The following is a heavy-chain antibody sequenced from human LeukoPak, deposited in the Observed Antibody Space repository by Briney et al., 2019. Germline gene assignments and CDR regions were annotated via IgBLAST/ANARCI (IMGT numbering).Heavy chain of an antibody. CDR1: GGSISSGDYY. CDR2: IYYSGST. J-gene: IGHJ4*02. D-gene: IGHD3-22*01. CDR3: ARARARRGEYYYDSSGYPDY. Sequence: PSQTLSLTCTVSGGSISSGDYYWSWIRQPPGKGLEWIGYIYYSGSTYYNPSLKSRVTISVDTSKNQFSLKLSSVTAADTAVYYCARARARRGEYYYDSSGYPDYWGQGTLVTVSS. V-gene: IGHV4-30-4*08.